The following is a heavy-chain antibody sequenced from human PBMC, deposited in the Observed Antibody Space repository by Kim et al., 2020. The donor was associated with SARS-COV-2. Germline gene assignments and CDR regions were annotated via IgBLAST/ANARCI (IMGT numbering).Heavy chain of an antibody. Sequence: NSHPSLKTRVTLSVDTSKNQFSLKLSSVNAADTAVYYCARGGYGDYAFDIWGQGTMVTVSS. D-gene: IGHD4-17*01. J-gene: IGHJ3*02. V-gene: IGHV4-4*09. CDR3: ARGGYGDYAFDI.